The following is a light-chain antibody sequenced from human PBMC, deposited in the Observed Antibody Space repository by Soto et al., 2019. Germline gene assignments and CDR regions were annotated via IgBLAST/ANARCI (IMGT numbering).Light chain of an antibody. V-gene: IGKV3-15*01. CDR2: GAS. CDR1: QIVSTN. CDR3: QQYNNWPPIT. J-gene: IGKJ5*01. Sequence: EIVMTQSPAMLSLSPCERVTLSCTTSQIVSTNLAWYQKKPGQPPRLLIHGASTRATGIPARFSGSGSGTEFTLTISSLQSEDFAVYYCQQYNNWPPITFGQGTRLEIK.